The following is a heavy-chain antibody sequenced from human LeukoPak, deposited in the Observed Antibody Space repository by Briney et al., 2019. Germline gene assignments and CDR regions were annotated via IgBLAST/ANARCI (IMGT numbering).Heavy chain of an antibody. V-gene: IGHV1-69*02. CDR1: GGTFSSYT. D-gene: IGHD5-24*01. CDR2: IIPILGIA. CDR3: ARGDGYSFDY. J-gene: IGHJ4*02. Sequence: SVKVSCKASGGTFSSYTISWVRQVPGEGLEWMGRIIPILGIANYAQKFQGRVTITADKSTSTAYMELSSLRSEDTAVYYCARGDGYSFDYWGQGTLVTVSS.